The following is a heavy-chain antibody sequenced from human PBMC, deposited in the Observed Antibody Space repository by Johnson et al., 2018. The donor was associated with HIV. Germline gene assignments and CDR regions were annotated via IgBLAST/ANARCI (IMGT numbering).Heavy chain of an antibody. CDR2: ISTDGNNK. CDR3: AKGENDYGDYGLDAFDI. Sequence: QMMLVESGGGVVQPGRSLRLSCAASGFTFSTYGMNWVRQTPGKGLEWVALISTDGNNKYYADSVKGRFTISRDNSKNTLYLQMNSLSAEDTAVYYCAKGENDYGDYGLDAFDIWGQGTMVTVSS. D-gene: IGHD4-17*01. V-gene: IGHV3-30*18. J-gene: IGHJ3*02. CDR1: GFTFSTYG.